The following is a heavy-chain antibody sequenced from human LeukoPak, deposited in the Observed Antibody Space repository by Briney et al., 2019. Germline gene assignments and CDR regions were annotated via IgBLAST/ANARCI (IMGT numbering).Heavy chain of an antibody. V-gene: IGHV4-59*01. Sequence: NSSETLSLTCTVSGGSISSYYWSWIRQPPGKGLEWIGYIYYSGSTNYNPSLKSRVTISVDTSKNQFSLKLTSVTAADTAVYFCARVAAAGNYYFDYWGQGTLVTVSS. CDR2: IYYSGST. CDR3: ARVAAAGNYYFDY. CDR1: GGSISSYY. J-gene: IGHJ4*02. D-gene: IGHD6-13*01.